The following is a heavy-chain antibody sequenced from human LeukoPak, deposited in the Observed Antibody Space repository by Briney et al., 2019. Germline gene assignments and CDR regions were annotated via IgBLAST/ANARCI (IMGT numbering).Heavy chain of an antibody. CDR2: ISSSSSYI. V-gene: IGHV3-21*01. CDR3: ARDSGPRQLVPPRAFDY. CDR1: GFTFSSYS. J-gene: IGHJ4*02. D-gene: IGHD6-6*01. Sequence: PGGSLRLSCAASGFTFSSYSMNWVRQAPGKVLEWVSSISSSSSYIYYADSVKGRFTISRDNAKNSLYLQMNSLRAEDTAVYYCARDSGPRQLVPPRAFDYWGQGTLVTVSS.